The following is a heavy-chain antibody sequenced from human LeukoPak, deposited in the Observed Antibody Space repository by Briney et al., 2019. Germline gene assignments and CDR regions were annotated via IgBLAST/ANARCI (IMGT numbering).Heavy chain of an antibody. CDR3: ARAGDGYKPNWFDP. CDR1: GGTFSSYA. Sequence: ASVKVSCKASGGTFSSYAISWVRQAPGQGLEWMGGIIPIFGTANYAQKFQGRVTITADKSTSTAYMELGSLRSEDTAVYYCARAGDGYKPNWFDPWGQGTLVAVSS. D-gene: IGHD5-24*01. J-gene: IGHJ5*02. CDR2: IIPIFGTA. V-gene: IGHV1-69*06.